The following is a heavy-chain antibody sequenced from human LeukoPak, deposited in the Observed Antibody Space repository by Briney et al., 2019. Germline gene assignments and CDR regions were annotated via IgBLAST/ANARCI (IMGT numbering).Heavy chain of an antibody. D-gene: IGHD3-9*01. CDR3: ARDRRYFDWPRVDV. CDR2: IKQDGSEK. J-gene: IGHJ6*02. Sequence: GGSLRLSCAASGFTFSSYWMSWVRQAPGKGLEWVANIKQDGSEKYYVDSVKGRFTISRDNAKNSLYLQMNSLRAEDTAVYYCARDRRYFDWPRVDVWGQGTTVTVSS. V-gene: IGHV3-7*01. CDR1: GFTFSSYW.